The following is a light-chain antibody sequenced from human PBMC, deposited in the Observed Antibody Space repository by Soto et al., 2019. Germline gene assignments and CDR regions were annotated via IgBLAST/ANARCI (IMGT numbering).Light chain of an antibody. CDR3: QHYNPYSPWT. V-gene: IGKV1-5*01. CDR1: QSIRNW. CDR2: DVS. J-gene: IGKJ1*01. Sequence: DIQMTQSPSTLSASVGDRVTITCRASQSIRNWLAWYQQKPGKAPELLIYDVSSLETGVPSRFSGSGSGTEFTLTISSLQPDDFATYYCQHYNPYSPWTFGQGTKVDIK.